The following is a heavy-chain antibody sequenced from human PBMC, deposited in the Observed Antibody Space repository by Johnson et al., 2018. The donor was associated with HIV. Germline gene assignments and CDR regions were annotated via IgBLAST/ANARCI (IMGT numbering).Heavy chain of an antibody. Sequence: VQLVESGGGLVQPGGSLRLSCAASGFSSRSYDMHWVRQRTGKGLEWVSGIGTAGDTYYPASVKGRFTISRDNSKNTLYLQMHSLRAEDTAVYYWARQRRAGPFDAFDIWGQGIMVTVSS. CDR3: ARQRRAGPFDAFDI. J-gene: IGHJ3*02. V-gene: IGHV3-13*01. CDR1: GFSSRSYD. CDR2: IGTAGDT. D-gene: IGHD6-19*01.